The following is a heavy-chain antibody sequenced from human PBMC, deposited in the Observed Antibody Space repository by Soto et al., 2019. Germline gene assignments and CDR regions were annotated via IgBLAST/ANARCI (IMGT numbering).Heavy chain of an antibody. Sequence: PGGSLRLSCAASGFTFSSSAMSWVRQAPGKGLEWVSAISGSGGSTYYADSVKGRFTISRDNSKNTLYLQMNSLRAEDTAVYYCAKDWTYCSGGSCYLGAFDLWGQGTMVTVSS. CDR3: AKDWTYCSGGSCYLGAFDL. CDR2: ISGSGGST. CDR1: GFTFSSSA. J-gene: IGHJ3*01. V-gene: IGHV3-23*01. D-gene: IGHD2-15*01.